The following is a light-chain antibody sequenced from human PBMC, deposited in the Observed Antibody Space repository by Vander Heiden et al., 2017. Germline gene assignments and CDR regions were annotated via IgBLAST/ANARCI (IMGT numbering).Light chain of an antibody. V-gene: IGLV1-44*01. CDR2: SNN. CDR3: AAGDDSLNGYV. CDR1: SSNIGSNT. Sequence: QSVLTQPPSASGTPGPRVTLSCSGSSSNIGSNTVHWYQQLPGTAPKRLIYSNNQRPSGVPDRFSGSKSGTSASLAISGLQSEDEADYYCAAGDDSLNGYVFGTGTKVTVL. J-gene: IGLJ1*01.